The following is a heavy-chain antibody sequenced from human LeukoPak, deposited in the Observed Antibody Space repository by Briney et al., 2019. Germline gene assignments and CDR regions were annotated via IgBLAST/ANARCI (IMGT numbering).Heavy chain of an antibody. J-gene: IGHJ4*02. V-gene: IGHV1-46*01. Sequence: ASVKVSCKASRYIFTTYYLHWVRQAPGQGLEWMGIIYPSGGATTYAQKFQGRITLTRDTSTSTVYMELNSLRSEDTAVYYCARSTSYSGRPLYYFDSWGQGTLVTVSS. D-gene: IGHD1-26*01. CDR1: RYIFTTYY. CDR3: ARSTSYSGRPLYYFDS. CDR2: IYPSGGAT.